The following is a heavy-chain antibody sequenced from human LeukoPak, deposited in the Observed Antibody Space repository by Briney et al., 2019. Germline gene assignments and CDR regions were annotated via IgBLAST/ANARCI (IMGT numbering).Heavy chain of an antibody. CDR2: ISGSGGST. J-gene: IGHJ6*02. Sequence: PGGSLRLSCAASGFAFADYAMHWVRQIPGKGLEWVSAISGSGGSTYYADSVKGRFTISRDNSKNTLYLQMNSLRAEDTAVYYCAKPVGYCSGGSCYEVDYYYYGMDVWGQGTTVTVSS. CDR3: AKPVGYCSGGSCYEVDYYYYGMDV. V-gene: IGHV3-23*01. CDR1: GFAFADYA. D-gene: IGHD2-15*01.